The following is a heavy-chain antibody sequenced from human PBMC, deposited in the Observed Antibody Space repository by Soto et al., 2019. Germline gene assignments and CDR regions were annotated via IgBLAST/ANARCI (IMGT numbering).Heavy chain of an antibody. J-gene: IGHJ5*02. CDR2: INPNSGGT. Sequence: ASVKVSCKASGYTFTGYYMHWARQAPGQGLEWMGWINPNSGGTNYAQKFQGRVTMTRDTSISTAYMELSRLRSDDTAVYYCARDGGYCSGGSCYGWFDPWGQGTLVTVSS. V-gene: IGHV1-2*02. CDR3: ARDGGYCSGGSCYGWFDP. D-gene: IGHD2-15*01. CDR1: GYTFTGYY.